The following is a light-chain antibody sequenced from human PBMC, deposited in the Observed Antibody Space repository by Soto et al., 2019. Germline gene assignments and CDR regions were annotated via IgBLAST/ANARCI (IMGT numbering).Light chain of an antibody. CDR1: QGISSY. V-gene: IGKV1-8*01. J-gene: IGKJ1*01. CDR3: QQYYSYPLWT. Sequence: AIRMTQSPSSLSASTGDRVTITCRASQGISSYLAWYQQKPGKAPNLLIYAASTLQSGVPSRFSGSGSGIDFTLTISCLQSEDFATYYCQQYYSYPLWTFGQGTKVEIK. CDR2: AAS.